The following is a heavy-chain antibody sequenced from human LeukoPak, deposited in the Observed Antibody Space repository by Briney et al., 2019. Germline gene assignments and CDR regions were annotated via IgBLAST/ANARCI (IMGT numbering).Heavy chain of an antibody. D-gene: IGHD2-2*01. CDR1: GYTFTGYY. J-gene: IGHJ4*02. CDR3: ARDFWGWLPAAMKAAEISNYYFDY. Sequence: ASVKVSCKASGYTFTGYYMHWVRQAPGQGLEWMGWINPNSGGTNYAQKFQGRVTMTRDTSISTAYMELSRLRSDDTAVYYCARDFWGWLPAAMKAAEISNYYFDYWGQGTLVTVSS. CDR2: INPNSGGT. V-gene: IGHV1-2*02.